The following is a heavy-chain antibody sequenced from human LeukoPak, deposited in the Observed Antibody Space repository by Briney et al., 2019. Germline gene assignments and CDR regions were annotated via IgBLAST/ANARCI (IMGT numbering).Heavy chain of an antibody. CDR3: ARIRKTYYYGSGSYFDY. CDR2: INHSGST. V-gene: IGHV4-34*01. D-gene: IGHD3-10*01. CDR1: GGSFSGYY. J-gene: IGHJ4*02. Sequence: SETLSLTCAVYGGSFSGYYWSWIRQPPGKGLEWIGEINHSGSTNYNPSLKSRVTISVDTSKNQFPLQLSSVTAADTAVYYCARIRKTYYYGSGSYFDYWGQGTLVTVSS.